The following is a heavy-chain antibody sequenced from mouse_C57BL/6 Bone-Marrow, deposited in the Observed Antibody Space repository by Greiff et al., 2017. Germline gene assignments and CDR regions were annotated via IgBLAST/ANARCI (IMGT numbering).Heavy chain of an antibody. Sequence: VQLQQPGAELVKPGASVKLSCKASGYTFTSYWITWVKQRPGQGLEWIGDIYPGSGSTNYNEKFKSKATLTVDTSSSTAYMQLSSLTSEDAAVYYCARWWFAYWGQGTLVTVSA. CDR2: IYPGSGST. CDR1: GYTFTSYW. CDR3: ARWWFAY. V-gene: IGHV1-55*01. J-gene: IGHJ3*01.